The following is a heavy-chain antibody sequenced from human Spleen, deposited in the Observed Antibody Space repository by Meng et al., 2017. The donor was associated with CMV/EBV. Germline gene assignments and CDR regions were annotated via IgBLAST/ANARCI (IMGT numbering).Heavy chain of an antibody. Sequence: SETLSLTCGVYGGSFSGYYWSWIRQPPGKGLEWIGEVNHSGRTNYNPSLKSRVTISVDTSKNQFSLKLSSVTAADTAVYYCARVEGYDILTGYYSKGSDYWGQGTLVTVSS. J-gene: IGHJ4*02. CDR1: GGSFSGYY. V-gene: IGHV4-34*01. D-gene: IGHD3-9*01. CDR2: VNHSGRT. CDR3: ARVEGYDILTGYYSKGSDY.